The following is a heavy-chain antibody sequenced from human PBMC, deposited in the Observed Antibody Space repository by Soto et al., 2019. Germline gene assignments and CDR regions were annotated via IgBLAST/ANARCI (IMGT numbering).Heavy chain of an antibody. CDR2: IYGSGST. J-gene: IGHJ5*02. CDR1: GGSISSRSYD. Sequence: SETLSLTCTVSGGSISSRSYDWGWIRQPPGKVLEWIGSIYGSGSTYYSASLKSRVTISVETSNDRLSGKFGSVTAADTAVYYCXRHWAGYSEYGVNWFDPWGQGTMVTVSS. V-gene: IGHV4-39*01. D-gene: IGHD4-4*01. CDR3: XRHWAGYSEYGVNWFDP.